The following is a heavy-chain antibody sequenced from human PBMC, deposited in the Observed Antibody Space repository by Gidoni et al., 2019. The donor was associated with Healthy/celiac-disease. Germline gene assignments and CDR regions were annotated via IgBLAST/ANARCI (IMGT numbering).Heavy chain of an antibody. CDR3: AREEYSSSSSGDY. CDR1: GGSVSSGSYY. Sequence: QVQLQESGPGLVKPSETLSLTCTVSGGSVSSGSYYWSWIRQPPGKGLEWIGYIYYSGSTTYNPSLKSRVTISVDTSKNQFSLKLSSVTAADTAVYYCAREEYSSSSSGDYWGQGTLVTVSS. V-gene: IGHV4-61*01. D-gene: IGHD6-6*01. J-gene: IGHJ4*02. CDR2: IYYSGST.